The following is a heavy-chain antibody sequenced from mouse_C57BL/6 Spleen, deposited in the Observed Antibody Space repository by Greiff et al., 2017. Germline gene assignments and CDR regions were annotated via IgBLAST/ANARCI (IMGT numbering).Heavy chain of an antibody. D-gene: IGHD1-1*01. Sequence: VQLQQPGAELVKPGASVKLSCKASGYTFTSYWMHWVKQRPGRGLEWIGRIDPTSGGTKYNEKFKSKATLTVDKPSSTAYMQLSSLTSEDSAVYYCARGDYYGSSPFDYWGKGTTLTVSS. CDR3: ARGDYYGSSPFDY. V-gene: IGHV1-62-3*01. J-gene: IGHJ2*01. CDR1: GYTFTSYW. CDR2: IDPTSGGT.